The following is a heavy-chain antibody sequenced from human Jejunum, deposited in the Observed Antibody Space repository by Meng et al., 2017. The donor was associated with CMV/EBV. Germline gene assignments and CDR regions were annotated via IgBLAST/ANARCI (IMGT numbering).Heavy chain of an antibody. Sequence: QVPLLQSGVEVKKPGASVKISCKTSGYTFTDHNIGWVRQAPGQGLEWVGWISLGNGQTVYGHKVQGRVTVTTDTSTSTAYMELRSLRSDDTAMYYCARDVWGFDYWGQGTLVTVSS. CDR3: ARDVWGFDY. V-gene: IGHV1-18*04. J-gene: IGHJ4*02. CDR2: ISLGNGQT. CDR1: GYTFTDHN. D-gene: IGHD7-27*01.